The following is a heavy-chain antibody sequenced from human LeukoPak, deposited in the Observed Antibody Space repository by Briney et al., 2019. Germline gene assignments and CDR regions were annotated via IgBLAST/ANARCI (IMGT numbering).Heavy chain of an antibody. CDR1: GYTFTSYG. Sequence: AASVKVSCKASGYTFTSYGISWVRQAPGQGLEWMGWISAYNGNTNYAQKLQGRVTMTTDTSTSTAYMELRSLRSDDTAVYYCARSGHGYYYYYYMDVWGKGTTVTVSS. CDR2: ISAYNGNT. J-gene: IGHJ6*03. D-gene: IGHD3-10*01. CDR3: ARSGHGYYYYYYMDV. V-gene: IGHV1-18*01.